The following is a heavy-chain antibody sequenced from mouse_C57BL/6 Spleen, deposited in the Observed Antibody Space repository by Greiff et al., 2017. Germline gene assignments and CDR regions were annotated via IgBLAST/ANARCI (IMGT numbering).Heavy chain of an antibody. CDR3: ARYEGNYAYAMDY. D-gene: IGHD2-1*01. Sequence: EVQLQESGGGLVQPGGSLSLSCAASGFTFTDYYMSWVRQPPGKALEWLGFIRNKANGYTTEYSASVKGRFTISRDNSQSILYLQMNALRAEDSATYYCARYEGNYAYAMDYWGQGTSVTVSS. V-gene: IGHV7-3*01. CDR2: IRNKANGYTT. CDR1: GFTFTDYY. J-gene: IGHJ4*01.